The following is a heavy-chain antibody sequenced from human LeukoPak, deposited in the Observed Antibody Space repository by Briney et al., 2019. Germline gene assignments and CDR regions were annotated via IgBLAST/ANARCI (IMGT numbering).Heavy chain of an antibody. CDR3: ARGDYYSSDY. CDR2: IYTSETT. V-gene: IGHV4-4*07. D-gene: IGHD2-21*02. CDR1: GGSISSYY. Sequence: SETLSLTCTVSGGSISSYYWNWIRQPAGKGLEWIGRIYTSETTNYNPSLKSRVTISVDTSKNQFSLKLSSVTAADTAVYYCARGDYYSSDYWGQGTLVTVSS. J-gene: IGHJ4*02.